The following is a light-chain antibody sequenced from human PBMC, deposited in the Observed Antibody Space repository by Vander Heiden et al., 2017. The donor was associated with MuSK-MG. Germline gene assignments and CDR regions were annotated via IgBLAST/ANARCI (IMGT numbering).Light chain of an antibody. Sequence: QSALTQPASVSGSHGQWITISCTGTRSDVGCYNLVAWYQQHPGKAPKLMIYEVSKRPSGVSNLFSASKSSSTASLTISGLHADDEAYYYCSSYTGTPMVFGTGTKLTVL. CDR1: RSDVGCYNL. V-gene: IGLV2-23*02. CDR3: SSYTGTPMV. J-gene: IGLJ1*01. CDR2: EVS.